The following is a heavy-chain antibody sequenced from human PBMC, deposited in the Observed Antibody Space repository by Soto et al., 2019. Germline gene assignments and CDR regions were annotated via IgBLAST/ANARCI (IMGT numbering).Heavy chain of an antibody. D-gene: IGHD6-6*01. CDR3: ASDTRLAAQRNYYYYYYMDV. CDR2: IIPILGIA. CDR1: GGTFSSYT. Sequence: GASVKVSCKASGGTFSSYTISWVRQAPGQGLEWMGRIIPILGIANYAQKFQGRVTITADKSTSTAYMELSSLRSEDTAVYYCASDTRLAAQRNYYYYYYMDVWGKGTTVTVSS. V-gene: IGHV1-69*02. J-gene: IGHJ6*03.